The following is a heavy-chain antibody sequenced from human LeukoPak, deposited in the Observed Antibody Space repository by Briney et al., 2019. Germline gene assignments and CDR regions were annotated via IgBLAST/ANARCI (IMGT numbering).Heavy chain of an antibody. D-gene: IGHD4-11*01. V-gene: IGHV4-59*01. J-gene: IGHJ4*02. CDR2: IYYSGST. CDR3: ARVDGYSNFFPFDY. CDR1: GGSISSYY. Sequence: SETLSLTCTVSGGSISSYYWSWIRQPPGKGLEWIGYIYYSGSTNYNPSLKSRVTISVDTSKNQFSLKLSSVTAADTAVYCCARVDGYSNFFPFDYWGQGTLVTVSS.